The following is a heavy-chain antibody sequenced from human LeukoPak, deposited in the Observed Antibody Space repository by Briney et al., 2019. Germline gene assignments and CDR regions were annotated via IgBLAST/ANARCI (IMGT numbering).Heavy chain of an antibody. V-gene: IGHV3-30*09. Sequence: PGGSLRLSCAASGFTFSSYAMHWVGQAPGKGLEWVSVISYDGSNKYYADSVKGRFAISRDNSKNTLYLQMNSLRAEDTAVYYCARDRSSGSPSQIDYWGQGTLVTVSS. D-gene: IGHD3-10*01. CDR1: GFTFSSYA. J-gene: IGHJ4*02. CDR3: ARDRSSGSPSQIDY. CDR2: ISYDGSNK.